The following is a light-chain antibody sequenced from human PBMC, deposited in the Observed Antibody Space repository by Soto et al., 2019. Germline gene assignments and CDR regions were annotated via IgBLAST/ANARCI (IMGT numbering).Light chain of an antibody. Sequence: EIVLTQSPGSLSLSLGERATLSCRASQSVDSAFFAWYQQKPGQPPRLLMYGASRRATGIPDWVSGSGSGTDFTLTISRLESEDFAVYYCQQYASSLSFGQGTKVEI. CDR1: QSVDSAF. J-gene: IGKJ1*01. CDR3: QQYASSLS. V-gene: IGKV3-20*01. CDR2: GAS.